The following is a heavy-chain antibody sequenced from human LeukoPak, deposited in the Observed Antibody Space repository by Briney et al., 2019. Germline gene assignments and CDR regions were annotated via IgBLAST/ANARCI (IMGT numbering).Heavy chain of an antibody. CDR3: AREYSSSWYDYYGMDV. CDR1: GFTVSSNY. V-gene: IGHV3-53*01. J-gene: IGHJ6*02. CDR2: IYSGGST. Sequence: PGRSLRLSCAASGFTVSSNYMSWVRQAPGKGLEWVSVIYSGGSTYYADSVKGRFTISRDNSKNTLYLQMNSLRAEDTAVYYCAREYSSSWYDYYGMDVWGQGTTVTVSS. D-gene: IGHD6-13*01.